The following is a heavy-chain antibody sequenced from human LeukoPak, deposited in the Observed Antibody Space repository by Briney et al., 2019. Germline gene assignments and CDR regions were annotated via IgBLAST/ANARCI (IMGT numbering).Heavy chain of an antibody. CDR1: GFTFSSYW. Sequence: PGGSLRLSCAASGFTFSSYWMSWVRQAPGKGLEWVANINQDGSEIYYVDSLKGRFTISRDNAKNSLYLQMSSLRAEDTAVYYCARVEGYCSSTSCYTGHAFDVWGQGTMVTVSS. D-gene: IGHD2-2*02. J-gene: IGHJ3*01. CDR2: INQDGSEI. V-gene: IGHV3-7*01. CDR3: ARVEGYCSSTSCYTGHAFDV.